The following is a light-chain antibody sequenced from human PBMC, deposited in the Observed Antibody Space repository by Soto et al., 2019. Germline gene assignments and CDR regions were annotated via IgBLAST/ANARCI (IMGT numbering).Light chain of an antibody. CDR3: QQSYSTTGT. CDR2: SAS. J-gene: IGKJ1*01. V-gene: IGKV1-39*01. CDR1: QSISSF. Sequence: DIQMTQSPSSLSASVGDRVTITCRASQSISSFLNWYQQKPGKAPKLLIYSASSLQSGVPSRFSGSGSGTDFSLTFSSLQLEDFATYYCQQSYSTTGTFGQGTKVEIK.